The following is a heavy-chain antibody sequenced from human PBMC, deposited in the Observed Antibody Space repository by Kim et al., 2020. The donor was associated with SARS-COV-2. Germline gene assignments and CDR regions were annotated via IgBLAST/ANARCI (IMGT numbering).Heavy chain of an antibody. CDR1: GFTFSSYA. J-gene: IGHJ4*02. CDR3: ARGGAVAGTFDY. D-gene: IGHD6-19*01. CDR2: ISYDGSNK. Sequence: GGSLRLSCAASGFTFSSYAMHWVRQAPGKGLEWVAVISYDGSNKYYADSVKGRFTISRDNSKNTLYLQMNSLRAEDTAVYYCARGGAVAGTFDYWGQGTLVTVSS. V-gene: IGHV3-30-3*01.